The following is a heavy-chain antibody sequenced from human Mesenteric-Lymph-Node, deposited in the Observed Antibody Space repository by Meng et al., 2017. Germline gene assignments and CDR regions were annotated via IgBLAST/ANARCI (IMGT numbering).Heavy chain of an antibody. V-gene: IGHV3-7*01. Sequence: GESLKISCAASGFTFSSYWMSWVRQAPGKGLEWVANIKQDGSEKYYVDSVKGRFTISRDNAKNSLYLQMNSLRAEDTALYYCARDMGYDAFDIWGQGTKVTVSS. CDR2: IKQDGSEK. CDR3: ARDMGYDAFDI. D-gene: IGHD3-16*01. J-gene: IGHJ3*02. CDR1: GFTFSSYW.